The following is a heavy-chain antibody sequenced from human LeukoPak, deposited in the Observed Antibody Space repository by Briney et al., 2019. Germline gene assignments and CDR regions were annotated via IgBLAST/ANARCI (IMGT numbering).Heavy chain of an antibody. CDR2: ISSSGSTI. CDR1: GFTFRRYG. V-gene: IGHV3-48*03. D-gene: IGHD2-21*02. J-gene: IGHJ4*02. CDR3: ARATDYYFDY. Sequence: PGGTLRLSCAASGFTFRRYGMSWVRQAAGKGLEWVSYISSSGSTIYYADSVKGRFTISRDNAKNSLYLQMNSLRAEDTAVYYCARATDYYFDYWGQGTLVTVSS.